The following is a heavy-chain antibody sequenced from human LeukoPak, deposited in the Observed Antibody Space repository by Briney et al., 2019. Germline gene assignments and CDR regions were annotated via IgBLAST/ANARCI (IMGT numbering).Heavy chain of an antibody. CDR3: ASFFSCSGGSCYTDLLPKPIYFDY. J-gene: IGHJ4*02. CDR2: INPNSGGT. V-gene: IGHV1-2*06. D-gene: IGHD2-15*01. CDR1: GYTFTGYY. Sequence: GASVKVSCKASGYTFTGYYMHWVRQAPGQGLEWMGRINPNSGGTNYAQKFQGRVTMTRDASISTAYMELSRLRSDDTAVYYCASFFSCSGGSCYTDLLPKPIYFDYWGQGTLVTVCS.